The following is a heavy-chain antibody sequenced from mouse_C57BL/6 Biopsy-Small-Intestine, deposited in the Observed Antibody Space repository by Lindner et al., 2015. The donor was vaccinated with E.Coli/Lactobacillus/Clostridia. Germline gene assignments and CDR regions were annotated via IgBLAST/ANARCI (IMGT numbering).Heavy chain of an antibody. CDR1: LTHFSSSW. V-gene: IGHV1-55*01. CDR2: IYPGSGST. CDR3: ARLDYDFDGGTY. J-gene: IGHJ3*01. D-gene: IGHD2-4*01. Sequence: VQLQESGPELVKPGAFSEDFLQGFWLTHFSSSWITWVKQRPGQGLEWIGDIYPGSGSTNYNEKFKSKATLTVDTSSTTAYIQLSSLTSEDSAVYYCARLDYDFDGGTYWGQGTLVSVSA.